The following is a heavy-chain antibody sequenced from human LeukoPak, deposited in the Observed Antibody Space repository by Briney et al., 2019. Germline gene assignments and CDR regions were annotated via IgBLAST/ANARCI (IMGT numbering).Heavy chain of an antibody. J-gene: IGHJ5*02. CDR2: IYSSGNT. V-gene: IGHV4-61*02. Sequence: SETLSLTCTVSGDSISGVSSYWRWIRQPAGKALEWIGRIYSSGNTNYNPSLKSRFTMSLDTSKNQFSLKLTSVTAADTAVYYCARENIELVPAAVDGWFDPWGQGTLVTVSS. CDR1: GDSISGVSSY. CDR3: ARENIELVPAAVDGWFDP. D-gene: IGHD2-2*01.